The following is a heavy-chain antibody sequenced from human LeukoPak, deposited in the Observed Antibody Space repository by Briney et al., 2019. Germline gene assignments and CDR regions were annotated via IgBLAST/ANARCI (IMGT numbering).Heavy chain of an antibody. Sequence: GASVKVSCKASGYTFTSYGISWVRQAPAQGIEWMGWISAYNGNTNYAQTLQGRVTMTTDTATSTAYMELRSLRSDDTAVYYCAREDDNSGYSVGDAFDIWGQGTMVTVSS. J-gene: IGHJ3*02. D-gene: IGHD3-22*01. V-gene: IGHV1-18*01. CDR1: GYTFTSYG. CDR2: ISAYNGNT. CDR3: AREDDNSGYSVGDAFDI.